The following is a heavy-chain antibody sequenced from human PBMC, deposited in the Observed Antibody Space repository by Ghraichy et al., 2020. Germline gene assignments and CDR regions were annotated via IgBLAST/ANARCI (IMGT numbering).Heavy chain of an antibody. CDR3: AGGTYVYGSGTYALKGYYRHGMDV. CDR2: ITTHNNKT. CDR1: GYTFGNNG. D-gene: IGHD3-10*01. Sequence: ASVKVSCKASGYTFGNNGINWVRQAPGQGLEWMGWITTHNNKTNYAQKFQGRVTMTTDISTSTAYMELRSLRSDDTAVYFCAGGTYVYGSGTYALKGYYRHGMDVWGQGTTVAVSS. J-gene: IGHJ6*02. V-gene: IGHV1-18*01.